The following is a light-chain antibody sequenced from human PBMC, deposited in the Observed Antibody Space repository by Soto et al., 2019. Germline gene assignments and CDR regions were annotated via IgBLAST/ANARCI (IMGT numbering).Light chain of an antibody. V-gene: IGKV3-15*01. CDR2: GAS. CDR1: QSVSSN. CDR3: QQYNDWPRT. Sequence: EIVMTQSPATLSVSPGERATLSCRASQSVSSNLAWYQQKPGQAPRLLIYGASTSATGIPARFSGSGSGTEFTLTISSLQSEDFAFYYCQQYNDWPRTFGHGTKVEVK. J-gene: IGKJ1*01.